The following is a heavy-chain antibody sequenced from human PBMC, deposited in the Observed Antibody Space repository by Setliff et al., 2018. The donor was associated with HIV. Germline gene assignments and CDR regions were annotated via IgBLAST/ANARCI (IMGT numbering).Heavy chain of an antibody. CDR1: GGSIRGSNYY. J-gene: IGHJ4*02. D-gene: IGHD5-18*01. CDR2: SYYSGST. CDR3: ATDTAFLQEGTEF. V-gene: IGHV4-39*01. Sequence: SETLSLTCTVSGGSIRGSNYYWAWIRQPLGKGLEWIGSSYYSGSTYYNPSLKSRVTISVDTSKNQFSLKLTSVTAADTAIYYCATDTAFLQEGTEFWGQGALVTVSS.